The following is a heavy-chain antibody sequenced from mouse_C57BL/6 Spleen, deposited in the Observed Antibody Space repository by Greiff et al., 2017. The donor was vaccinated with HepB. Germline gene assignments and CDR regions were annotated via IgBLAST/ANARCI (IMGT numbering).Heavy chain of an antibody. D-gene: IGHD3-1*01. V-gene: IGHV14-2*01. CDR1: GFNIKDYY. J-gene: IGHJ2*01. Sequence: EVQLQQSGAELVKPGASVKLSCTASGFNIKDYYMHWVKQRTEQGLEWIGRIDPEDGETKYDPKFQGKATITADTSSNTAYLQLSSLTSEDTAVYYCARGATERFDYWGQGTTLTVSS. CDR2: IDPEDGET. CDR3: ARGATERFDY.